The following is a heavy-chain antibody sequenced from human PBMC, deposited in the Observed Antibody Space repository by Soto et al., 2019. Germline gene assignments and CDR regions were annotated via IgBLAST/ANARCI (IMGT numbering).Heavy chain of an antibody. V-gene: IGHV2-5*01. CDR3: AHSASVPCCYYFDS. D-gene: IGHD1-26*01. CDR1: GFSLSSIGVA. Sequence: SGPTLVNPTQTLTLTCTFSGFSLSSIGVAVGWIRQPPGKALEWLALLYWNDDRRYSPSLKSRLTITKDTSKNQVVLTMTNMDPADTATYYCAHSASVPCCYYFDSWGQGTLVTVSS. CDR2: LYWNDDR. J-gene: IGHJ4*02.